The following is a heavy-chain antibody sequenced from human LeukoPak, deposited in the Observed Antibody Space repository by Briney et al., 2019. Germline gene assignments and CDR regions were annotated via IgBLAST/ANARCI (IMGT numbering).Heavy chain of an antibody. D-gene: IGHD5-12*01. V-gene: IGHV4-59*01. Sequence: SETLSLTCTVSGGSISSYCWSWIRQPPGKGLEWIGYLFYSGNTNSNPSLKSRVTISADTSKNQFSLRLNSVTAADTAVYFCGRVRTGNTGSPEYFEDWGQGTLVTVSS. CDR2: LFYSGNT. CDR1: GGSISSYC. J-gene: IGHJ1*01. CDR3: GRVRTGNTGSPEYFED.